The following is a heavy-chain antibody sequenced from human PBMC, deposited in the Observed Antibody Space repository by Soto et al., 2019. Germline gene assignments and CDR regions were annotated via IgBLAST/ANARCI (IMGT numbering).Heavy chain of an antibody. CDR3: ARGITGTIYYYYGMDV. J-gene: IGHJ6*02. Sequence: GGSLRLSCAASGFTVSSNYMSWVRQAPGKGLEWVSVIYSGGSTYYADSVKGRFTISSDNSKNTQYLQMNSLRAEDTAVYYCARGITGTIYYYYGMDVWGQGTTVTVSS. D-gene: IGHD1-7*01. CDR2: IYSGGST. V-gene: IGHV3-53*01. CDR1: GFTVSSNY.